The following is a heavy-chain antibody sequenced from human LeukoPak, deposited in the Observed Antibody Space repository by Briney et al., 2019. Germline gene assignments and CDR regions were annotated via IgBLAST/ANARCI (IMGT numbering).Heavy chain of an antibody. CDR1: GGSISSSNW. V-gene: IGHV4-4*02. CDR2: IYHSGST. D-gene: IGHD3-22*01. CDR3: ARHPGYYDSSGYYVSAFDI. J-gene: IGHJ3*02. Sequence: PSETLSLTCAVSGGSISSSNWWSWVRQPPGKGLEWIGEIYHSGSTNYNPSLKSRVTISVDKSKNQFSLKLSSVTAADTAVYYCARHPGYYDSSGYYVSAFDIWGQGTMVTVSS.